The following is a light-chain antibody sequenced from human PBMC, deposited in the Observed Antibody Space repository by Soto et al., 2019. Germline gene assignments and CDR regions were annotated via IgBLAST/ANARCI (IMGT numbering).Light chain of an antibody. CDR3: QQANSFPHT. V-gene: IGKV1-12*01. CDR2: AAS. CDR1: QDIGGR. Sequence: DIQRTQSRSSVSASVGDRITITCRASQDIGGRLAWFQQTKGKAPKFLIYAASTLQSGVPSRFRGSGSGTDFTLPISRLQPEDFETYYCQQANSFPHTFGQGTRLEIK. J-gene: IGKJ5*01.